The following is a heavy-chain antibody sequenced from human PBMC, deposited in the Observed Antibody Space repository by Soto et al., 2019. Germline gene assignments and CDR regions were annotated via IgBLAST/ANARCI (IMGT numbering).Heavy chain of an antibody. CDR3: ARVCGGACHHGMDV. CDR1: GGSISSGGYY. CDR2: IYYSGST. Sequence: QVQLQESGPGLVKPSQTLSLTCTVSGGSISSGGYYWSWIRQHPGKGLEWIGYIYYSGSTYYNPSRKSRVTVSVDTSTNQFSRNLSSVAAADTAVYYCARVCGGACHHGMDVWGQGTTVTVSS. J-gene: IGHJ6*02. D-gene: IGHD2-21*02. V-gene: IGHV4-31*03.